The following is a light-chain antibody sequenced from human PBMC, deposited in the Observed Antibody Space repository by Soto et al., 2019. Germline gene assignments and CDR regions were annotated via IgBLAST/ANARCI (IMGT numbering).Light chain of an antibody. CDR2: DAS. Sequence: DIPMTQSPSPMSASVGDRVTITCRASQRISRWLAWYQQKPGKAPKLLSYDASSLESGVPSRFSGSGSGTEFTLTISSLQPDDFATYYCQQYNSYLYTFGQGTKLEIK. J-gene: IGKJ2*01. V-gene: IGKV1-5*01. CDR3: QQYNSYLYT. CDR1: QRISRW.